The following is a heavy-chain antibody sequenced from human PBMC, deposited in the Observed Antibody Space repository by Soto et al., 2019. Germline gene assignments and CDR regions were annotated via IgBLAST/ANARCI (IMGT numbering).Heavy chain of an antibody. Sequence: ASGKVSCKASGYSFTSYDINWVRQATGQGLEWMGWMNPNSGNTGYAQKFQGRVTLTRNTSISTAYMELSSLRSEDTAVYYCARGKLGYCSGDSCFRPFDYWGQGTLVTVSS. CDR2: MNPNSGNT. J-gene: IGHJ4*02. CDR3: ARGKLGYCSGDSCFRPFDY. D-gene: IGHD2-15*01. V-gene: IGHV1-8*01. CDR1: GYSFTSYD.